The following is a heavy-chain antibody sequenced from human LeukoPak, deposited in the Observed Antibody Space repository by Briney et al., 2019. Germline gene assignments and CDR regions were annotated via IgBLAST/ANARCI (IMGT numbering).Heavy chain of an antibody. V-gene: IGHV1-2*02. D-gene: IGHD3-22*01. CDR2: INPNSGAT. CDR3: ARSWYDSSGYSDH. J-gene: IGHJ5*02. Sequence: GASVKVSCKASGYTFTVYYIHWVRQAPGQGLEWMGWINPNSGATNSAQKFQGRVTMTRDTSISTVYMELSGLRSDDTAFYYCARSWYDSSGYSDHWGQGTLVTVSS. CDR1: GYTFTVYY.